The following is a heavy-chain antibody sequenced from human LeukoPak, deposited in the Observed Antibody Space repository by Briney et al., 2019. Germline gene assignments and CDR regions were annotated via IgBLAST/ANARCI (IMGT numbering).Heavy chain of an antibody. D-gene: IGHD6-19*01. Sequence: GGSLRLSCAASGFTFSSYEMNWVRQAPGKGLEWVSYISSSGSTIYYADSVKGRFTISRDNAKNSLYLQMNSLRAEDTAVYYCVRDGPPSGTAFYYYGMDVWGQGTTVTVSS. CDR3: VRDGPPSGTAFYYYGMDV. V-gene: IGHV3-48*03. CDR2: ISSSGSTI. CDR1: GFTFSSYE. J-gene: IGHJ6*02.